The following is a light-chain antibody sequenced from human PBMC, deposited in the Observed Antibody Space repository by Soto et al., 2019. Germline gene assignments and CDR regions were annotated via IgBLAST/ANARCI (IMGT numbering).Light chain of an antibody. CDR3: QQYGSSST. CDR2: GAS. J-gene: IGKJ5*01. CDR1: QSVSSSY. V-gene: IGKV3-20*01. Sequence: EIVLTQSPGTLSLSPGERATLSCRASQSVSSSYLAWYQQKPGQAPRLLIYGASSRATGIPDRFSGSGSGTDFTLTISRLEPEDFAVYYCQQYGSSSTFGQVTRLETK.